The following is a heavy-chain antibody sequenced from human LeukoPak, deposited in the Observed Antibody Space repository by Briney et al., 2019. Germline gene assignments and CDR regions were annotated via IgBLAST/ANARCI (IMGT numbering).Heavy chain of an antibody. Sequence: SETLSLTCTVSGGSISSSSYYWGWIRQPPGKGLEWIGSIYYSGSTYYNPSLKSRVTISVDTSKNQFSLKLSSVTAADTAVYYCARAMLRGITIFGVVVPKTKYYFDYWGQGTLVTVSS. CDR2: IYYSGST. J-gene: IGHJ4*02. D-gene: IGHD3-3*01. CDR3: ARAMLRGITIFGVVVPKTKYYFDY. V-gene: IGHV4-39*07. CDR1: GGSISSSSYY.